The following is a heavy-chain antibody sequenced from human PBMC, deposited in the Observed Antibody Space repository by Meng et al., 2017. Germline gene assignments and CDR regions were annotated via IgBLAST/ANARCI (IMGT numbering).Heavy chain of an antibody. D-gene: IGHD6-13*01. CDR1: GDSVSDNIAA. V-gene: IGHV6-1*01. J-gene: IGHJ4*02. CDR3: AKATIAAAGTFRIYYFDY. Sequence: SQTLSLTCAISGDSVSDNIAAWNWVRQSPSRGLEWLGRTYYRSKWSYDYAVSVKSRIIINPDTSKNQFSLQMNSVTPEDTAVYYCAKATIAAAGTFRIYYFDYWGQGTLVTVSS. CDR2: TYYRSKWSY.